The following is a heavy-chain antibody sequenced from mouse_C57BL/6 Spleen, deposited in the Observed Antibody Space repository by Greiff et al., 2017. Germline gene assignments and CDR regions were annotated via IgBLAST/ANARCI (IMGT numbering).Heavy chain of an antibody. D-gene: IGHD2-4*01. Sequence: VQLQQSGAELVRPGTSVKVSCKASGYAFTNYLIEWVKQRPGQGLEWIGVINPGSGGTNYNEKFKGKATLTADKSSSTAYMQLSSLTSEDSAVYFCARERLRYFDYWGQGTTLTVSS. CDR1: GYAFTNYL. CDR3: ARERLRYFDY. CDR2: INPGSGGT. J-gene: IGHJ2*01. V-gene: IGHV1-54*01.